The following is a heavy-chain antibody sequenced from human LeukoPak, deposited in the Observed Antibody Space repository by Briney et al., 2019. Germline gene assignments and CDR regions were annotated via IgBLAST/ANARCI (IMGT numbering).Heavy chain of an antibody. V-gene: IGHV3-33*06. Sequence: GRSLRLSCAASGFTFSSYGMHWVRQAPGKGLEWVAVIWYDGSNKYYADSVKGRFTISRDNSKNTLYLQMNSLRAEDTAVYYCAKDQKRGYFDYWGQGTLVTVSS. D-gene: IGHD1-1*01. CDR2: IWYDGSNK. J-gene: IGHJ4*02. CDR3: AKDQKRGYFDY. CDR1: GFTFSSYG.